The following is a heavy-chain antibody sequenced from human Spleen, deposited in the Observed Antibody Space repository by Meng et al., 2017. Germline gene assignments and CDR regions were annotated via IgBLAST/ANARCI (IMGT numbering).Heavy chain of an antibody. CDR2: ISIGGGTT. CDR1: GFTFSNSA. V-gene: IGHV3-23*01. CDR3: AKEEVPNDY. Sequence: SCAASGFTFSNSAMSWVRQAPGKGLEWVSGISIGGGTTYYAASVKGRFTIYRDNSKNTLYLQMNSLRAEDTAIYYCAKEEVPNDYWGQGTLVTVSS. D-gene: IGHD1-1*01. J-gene: IGHJ4*02.